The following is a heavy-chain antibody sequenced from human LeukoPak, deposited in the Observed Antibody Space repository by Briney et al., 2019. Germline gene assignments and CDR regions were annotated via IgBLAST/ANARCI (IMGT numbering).Heavy chain of an antibody. CDR1: GFTFRSYW. V-gene: IGHV3-74*01. CDR2: INSDGSSI. CDR3: ARGVYGGYGDYYYYYMDV. J-gene: IGHJ6*03. D-gene: IGHD5-12*01. Sequence: GGSLRLSCAAAGFTFRSYWMHWVRQVPGKGLVWVSRINSDGSSISYADSVKGRFTISRDNAKNSLYLQMNSLRAEDTALYHCARGVYGGYGDYYYYYMDVWGKGTTVTISS.